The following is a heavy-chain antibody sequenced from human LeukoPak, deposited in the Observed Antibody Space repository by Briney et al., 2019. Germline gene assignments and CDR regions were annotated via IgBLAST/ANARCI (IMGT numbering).Heavy chain of an antibody. J-gene: IGHJ4*02. Sequence: SVKVSCKASGGTFSSYAISWVRHAPGQGLEWMGGIIPIFGTANYAQKFQGRVTITTDESTSTAYMELSSLRSEDTALYYCARALYDSSGYYHYFFDYWGQGTLVTVSA. V-gene: IGHV1-69*05. CDR3: ARALYDSSGYYHYFFDY. CDR2: IIPIFGTA. CDR1: GGTFSSYA. D-gene: IGHD3-22*01.